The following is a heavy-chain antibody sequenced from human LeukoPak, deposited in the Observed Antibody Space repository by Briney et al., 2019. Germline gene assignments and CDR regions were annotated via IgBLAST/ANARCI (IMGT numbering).Heavy chain of an antibody. V-gene: IGHV3-30*02. J-gene: IGHJ4*02. CDR2: IRYDGNNE. CDR1: GFTFSSYG. CDR3: AKDQYDFWSGYYNSFDN. D-gene: IGHD3-3*01. Sequence: PGGSLRLSCVASGFTFSSYGMHWVRQAPGKGLEWVAFIRYDGNNEYYADSVKGRFTISRDNSKKTLFLQMNSLRVEDTAVYYCAKDQYDFWSGYYNSFDNWGQGTLVTVSS.